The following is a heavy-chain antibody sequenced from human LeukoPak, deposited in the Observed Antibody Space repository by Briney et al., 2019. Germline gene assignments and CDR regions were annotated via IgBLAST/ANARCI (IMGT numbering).Heavy chain of an antibody. Sequence: PSETLSLTCAVYGGSFSGYYWSWIRQPPGKGLEWIGEINHSGSTNYNPSLKSRVTISVDTSKNQFSLKLSFVTAADTAVYYCARGRLPAAFDPWGQGTLVTVSS. CDR3: ARGRLPAAFDP. D-gene: IGHD2-2*01. V-gene: IGHV4-34*01. J-gene: IGHJ5*02. CDR2: INHSGST. CDR1: GGSFSGYY.